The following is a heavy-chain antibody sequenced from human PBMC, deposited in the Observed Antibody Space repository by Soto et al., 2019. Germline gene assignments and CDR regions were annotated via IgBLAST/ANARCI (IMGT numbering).Heavy chain of an antibody. D-gene: IGHD1-1*01. CDR3: TTDRVQVQPNYYYYYGMDV. V-gene: IGHV3-15*01. J-gene: IGHJ6*02. CDR2: IKSKTDGGTT. Sequence: GGSLRLSCAASGFTFSNAWMSWVRQAPGKGLEWVGRIKSKTDGGTTDYAAPVKGRFTISRDDSKNTLYLQMNSLKTEDTAVYYCTTDRVQVQPNYYYYYGMDVWGQGTTVTVSS. CDR1: GFTFSNAW.